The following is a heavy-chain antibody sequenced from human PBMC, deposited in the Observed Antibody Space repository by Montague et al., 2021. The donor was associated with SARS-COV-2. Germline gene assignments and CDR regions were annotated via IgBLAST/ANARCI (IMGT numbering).Heavy chain of an antibody. D-gene: IGHD6-13*01. J-gene: IGHJ6*02. CDR2: IYYSGST. Sequence: SETLSLTCTVSGGSISSSSYYWGWIRQPQGQGLEWIGSIYYSGSTYYNPSIKSRVTISVDTSKNQFSLKLSSVTAADTAGYYCARVGRQQLVRLSGMDVWGQGTTVTVSS. CDR1: GGSISSSSYY. CDR3: ARVGRQQLVRLSGMDV. V-gene: IGHV4-39*07.